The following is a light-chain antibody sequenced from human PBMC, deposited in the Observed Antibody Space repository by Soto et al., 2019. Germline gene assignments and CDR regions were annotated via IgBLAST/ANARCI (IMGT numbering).Light chain of an antibody. Sequence: QSVLTQPASVSGSPGQSITISCTGTSSNVESYNLVSWYQQHPGKAPKVMIYDVSKRPSGVPDRFSGSKSGNTASLTLSGLQAVDEAAYYCCSYAGSYTFYVFGTGTKVTVL. CDR2: DVS. CDR1: SSNVESYNL. J-gene: IGLJ1*01. CDR3: CSYAGSYTFYV. V-gene: IGLV2-11*01.